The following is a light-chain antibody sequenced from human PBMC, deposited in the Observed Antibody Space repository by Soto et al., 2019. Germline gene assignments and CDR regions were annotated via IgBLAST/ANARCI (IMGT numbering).Light chain of an antibody. CDR2: KAS. CDR1: QSVTTW. V-gene: IGKV1-5*03. J-gene: IGKJ1*01. Sequence: IQMTQSPATLSATVGDRVTITCRASQSVTTWLAWYQQKPGKAPKLLIYKASNLESGLPSSFTGSGSGTEFTLTISSLQSDDFATYDCQQYSTYPITFGQGTKV. CDR3: QQYSTYPIT.